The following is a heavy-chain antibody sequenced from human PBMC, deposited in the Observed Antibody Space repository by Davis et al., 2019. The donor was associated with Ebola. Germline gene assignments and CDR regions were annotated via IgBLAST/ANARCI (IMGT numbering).Heavy chain of an antibody. Sequence: PSETLSLTCTVSGGSINSYYWTWIRQPPGKGLEWIGEINHSGSTNYNPSLKSRVTISVDTSKNQFSLKLSSVTAADTAVYYCASPDSSSYYMDVWGKGTTVTVSS. CDR3: ASPDSSSYYMDV. D-gene: IGHD6-6*01. J-gene: IGHJ6*03. V-gene: IGHV4-34*01. CDR1: GGSINSYY. CDR2: INHSGST.